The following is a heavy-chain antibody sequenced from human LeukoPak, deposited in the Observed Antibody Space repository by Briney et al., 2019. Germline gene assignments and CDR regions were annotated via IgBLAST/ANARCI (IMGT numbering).Heavy chain of an antibody. Sequence: SETLSLTCAVYGGSFSGYYWSWIRQPPGKGLEWIGEINHSGSTNYNPSRKSRVTISVDTSKNQFSLKLSSVTAADTAVYYCARGLGVLWQVTGYRGRSRFDPWGQGTLVTVSS. CDR1: GGSFSGYY. D-gene: IGHD5-18*01. V-gene: IGHV4-34*01. J-gene: IGHJ5*02. CDR3: ARGLGVLWQVTGYRGRSRFDP. CDR2: INHSGST.